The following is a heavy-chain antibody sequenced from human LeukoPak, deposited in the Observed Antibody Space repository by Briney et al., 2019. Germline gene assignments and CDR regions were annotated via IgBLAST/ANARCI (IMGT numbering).Heavy chain of an antibody. CDR3: ASGEGGEFFDY. V-gene: IGHV4-59*01. Sequence: SETLSLTCTVSGGSISRYYWSWIRQPPGKGLEWIGYIYYSGSTNYNPSLKSRVTISVDTSKNQFSLKLSSVTAAGTAVYYCASGEGGEFFDYWGQGTLVTVSS. J-gene: IGHJ4*02. D-gene: IGHD3-10*01. CDR2: IYYSGST. CDR1: GGSISRYY.